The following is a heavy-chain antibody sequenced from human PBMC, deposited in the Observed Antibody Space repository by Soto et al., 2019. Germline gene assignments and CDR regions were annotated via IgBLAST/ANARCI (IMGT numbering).Heavy chain of an antibody. J-gene: IGHJ4*02. Sequence: QVQLQQWGAGLLKPSETLSLTCAVYGGSFSGYYWSWIRQPPGKGLEWIGEVNHSGSTNYNPSLNSRVTISVDTSKNQFSLMWSSVPALDTAEYYCPRLVDLPLPYFGYWGQGTLGTVS. CDR2: VNHSGST. CDR1: GGSFSGYY. V-gene: IGHV4-34*01. D-gene: IGHD3-9*01. CDR3: PRLVDLPLPYFGY.